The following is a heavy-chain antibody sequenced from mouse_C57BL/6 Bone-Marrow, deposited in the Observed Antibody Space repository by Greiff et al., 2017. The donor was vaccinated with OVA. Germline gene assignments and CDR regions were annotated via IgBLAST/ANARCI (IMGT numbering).Heavy chain of an antibody. Sequence: VKLMESGPELVKPGASVKISCKASGYAFSSSWMNWVKQRPGTGLAWIGRIYPGDGDPNYNGKFKGKATLTADKSYSTAYMQLSSLTSEDSAVYFWSRHEDGYYASYCDYWGQGTTLTVSS. D-gene: IGHD2-3*01. CDR2: IYPGDGDP. CDR3: SRHEDGYYASYCDY. CDR1: GYAFSSSW. V-gene: IGHV1-82*01. J-gene: IGHJ2*01.